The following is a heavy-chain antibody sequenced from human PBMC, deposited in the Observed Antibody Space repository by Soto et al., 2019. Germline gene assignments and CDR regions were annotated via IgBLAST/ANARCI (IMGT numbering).Heavy chain of an antibody. D-gene: IGHD2-15*01. CDR2: INGNGGST. J-gene: IGHJ5*02. CDR3: AKSLKVVVAATTGPRFDP. V-gene: IGHV3-23*01. CDR1: GFTFSSYR. Sequence: GGSLRLSCAASGFTFSSYRMHWVRQAPGKGLVWVSAINGNGGSTNYADSVKGRFTISRDNSKNTLYLQMNSLRAEDTAVYYCAKSLKVVVAATTGPRFDPWGQGTLVTVSS.